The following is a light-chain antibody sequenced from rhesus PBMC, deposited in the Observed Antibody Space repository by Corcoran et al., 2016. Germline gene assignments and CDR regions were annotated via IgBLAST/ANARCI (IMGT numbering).Light chain of an antibody. CDR2: AAS. CDR3: QHSYRIPPWT. CDR1: ESVNNY. Sequence: DIQMTQSPSSLSASVGDRVTITCRASESVNNYLHWYQKKPGKAPNLLICAASTLQSGVPSRVSGSRSGTDYPFTISSLQPEEVATYYCQHSYRIPPWTFGQGTKVEIK. V-gene: IGKV1-74*01. J-gene: IGKJ1*01.